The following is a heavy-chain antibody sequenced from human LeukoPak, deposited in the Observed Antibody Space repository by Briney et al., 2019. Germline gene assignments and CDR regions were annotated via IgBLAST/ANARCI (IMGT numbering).Heavy chain of an antibody. J-gene: IGHJ3*02. CDR1: GYTFTSYD. Sequence: SVKVSCKASGYTFTSYDISWVRQAPGQGLEWMGGIIPIFGTANYAQKFQGRVTITADESTSTAYMELSSLRSEDTAVYYCARTSYYGSGSYYHDAFDIWGQGTMVTVSS. CDR3: ARTSYYGSGSYYHDAFDI. V-gene: IGHV1-69*13. CDR2: IIPIFGTA. D-gene: IGHD3-10*01.